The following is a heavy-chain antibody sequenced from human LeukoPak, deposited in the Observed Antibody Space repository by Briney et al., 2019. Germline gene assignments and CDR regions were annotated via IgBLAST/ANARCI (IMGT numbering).Heavy chain of an antibody. D-gene: IGHD6-13*01. CDR3: ARDLSWGSSWSYGMDV. V-gene: IGHV3-30-3*01. Sequence: GGSLRLSCAASGFTFSNYAMHWVRQAPGKGLEWIAVISYDGSNKYYAASVKGRFTISRDNSKNTLYLQMNSLRAEDTAVYYCARDLSWGSSWSYGMDVWGQGTTVTVSS. CDR2: ISYDGSNK. CDR1: GFTFSNYA. J-gene: IGHJ6*02.